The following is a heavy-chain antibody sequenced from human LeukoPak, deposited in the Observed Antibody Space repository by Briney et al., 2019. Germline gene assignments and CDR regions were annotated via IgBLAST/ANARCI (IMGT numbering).Heavy chain of an antibody. J-gene: IGHJ4*02. Sequence: SETLSLTCTVSGDSISSSSPYWGWIRQPPGEGLEWIGSIYYSGSTYYNTSLKSRVTISVDTSKNQFSLRLTSVTATDTAVYYCARQTGSGLFILPGGQGTLVTVSS. CDR1: GDSISSSSPY. CDR3: ARQTGSGLFILP. CDR2: IYYSGST. V-gene: IGHV4-39*01. D-gene: IGHD3/OR15-3a*01.